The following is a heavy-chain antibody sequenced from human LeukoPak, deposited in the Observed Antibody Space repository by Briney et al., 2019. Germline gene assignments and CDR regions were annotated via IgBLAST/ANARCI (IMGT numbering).Heavy chain of an antibody. CDR2: IYPGDSDT. CDR3: ARRVGSSSWFFDY. D-gene: IGHD6-13*01. J-gene: IGHJ4*02. CDR1: GYRFTSYW. Sequence: GESLKISLQGSGYRFTSYWIAWVRPMPGKGLEWMGIIYPGDSDTRYSPSFQGQVTISADKSISTAYLQWSSLKASDTAMYYCARRVGSSSWFFDYWGQGTLVTVSS. V-gene: IGHV5-51*01.